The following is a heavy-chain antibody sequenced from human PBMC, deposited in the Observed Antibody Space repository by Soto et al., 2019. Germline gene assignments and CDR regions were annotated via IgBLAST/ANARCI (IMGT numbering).Heavy chain of an antibody. D-gene: IGHD4-17*01. J-gene: IGHJ4*02. V-gene: IGHV4-4*09. CDR1: GGSLTGQH. Sequence: QVQLQESGPGLVKPSETLYLTCAVSGGSLTGQHWSWIRQPPGNGLEWIGQIVNSGIARYNPSLQSRVAISIDTSKNNFALRLSSGTAADAAVYYCARYIEGNGGRGSWGQGHLVTVS. CDR2: IVNSGIA. CDR3: ARYIEGNGGRGS.